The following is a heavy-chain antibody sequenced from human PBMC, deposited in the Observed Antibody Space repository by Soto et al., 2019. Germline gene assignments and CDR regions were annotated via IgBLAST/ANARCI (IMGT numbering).Heavy chain of an antibody. CDR3: ARAIADDTAMSMTPTAGLDY. Sequence: PSETLSLTCTVSGGSISSYYWSWIRQPPGKGLEWIGYIYYSGSTNYNPSLKSRVTISVDTSKNQFSLKLSSVTAADTAVYYCARAIADDTAMSMTPTAGLDYWGEGIRVTV. D-gene: IGHD5-18*01. CDR1: GGSISSYY. CDR2: IYYSGST. J-gene: IGHJ4*02. V-gene: IGHV4-59*01.